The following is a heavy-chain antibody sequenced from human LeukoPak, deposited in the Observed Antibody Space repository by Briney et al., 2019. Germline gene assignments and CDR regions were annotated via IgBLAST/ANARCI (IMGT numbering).Heavy chain of an antibody. CDR1: GFTFSSYS. CDR2: ISSSSSYI. Sequence: GGSLRLSCAASGFTFSSYSMTWVRQAPGKGLEWVSSISSSSSYIYYADSVKGRFTISRDNAKNSLYLQMNSLRAEDTAVYYCARGRAAHYFDYWGQGTLVTVSS. D-gene: IGHD2-15*01. V-gene: IGHV3-21*01. J-gene: IGHJ4*02. CDR3: ARGRAAHYFDY.